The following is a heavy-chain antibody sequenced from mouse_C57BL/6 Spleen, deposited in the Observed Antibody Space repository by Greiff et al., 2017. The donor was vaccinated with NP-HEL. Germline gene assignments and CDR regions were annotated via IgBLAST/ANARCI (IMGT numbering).Heavy chain of an antibody. J-gene: IGHJ4*01. Sequence: QVQLQQSGAELAKPGASVKLSCKASGYTFTSYWMHWVKQRPGQGLEWIGYINPSSGYTKYNQKFKDKATLTADKSSSTAYMQLSSLTYEDSAVYYCAGGYDGSRGYYYAMDYWGQGTSVTVSS. D-gene: IGHD1-1*01. V-gene: IGHV1-7*01. CDR2: INPSSGYT. CDR3: AGGYDGSRGYYYAMDY. CDR1: GYTFTSYW.